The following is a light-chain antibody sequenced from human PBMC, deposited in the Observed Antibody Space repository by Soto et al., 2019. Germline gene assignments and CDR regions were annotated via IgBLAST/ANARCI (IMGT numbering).Light chain of an antibody. Sequence: QSALTQPRSVSGSPGQSVTISCTGTSSDVGGYNYVSWYQQHPGKAPKLMIYDVSKRPSGVPDRFSRSKSGNTASLTISGIQAEDEADYYCCSYAGSYTWVFGGGTKLTVL. CDR1: SSDVGGYNY. CDR2: DVS. CDR3: CSYAGSYTWV. V-gene: IGLV2-11*01. J-gene: IGLJ3*02.